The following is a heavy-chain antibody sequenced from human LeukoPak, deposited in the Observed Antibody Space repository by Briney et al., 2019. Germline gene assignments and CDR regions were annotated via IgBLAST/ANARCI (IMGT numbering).Heavy chain of an antibody. Sequence: ASVTVSCTASGYTFTSYGISWVRQAPGQGLEWMGWISAYNGNTNYAQKLQGRVTMTTDTSTSTAYMELRSLRSDDTAVYYCARFERRDGYNYGDYWGQGTLVTVSS. CDR3: ARFERRDGYNYGDY. CDR1: GYTFTSYG. CDR2: ISAYNGNT. D-gene: IGHD5-24*01. J-gene: IGHJ4*02. V-gene: IGHV1-18*01.